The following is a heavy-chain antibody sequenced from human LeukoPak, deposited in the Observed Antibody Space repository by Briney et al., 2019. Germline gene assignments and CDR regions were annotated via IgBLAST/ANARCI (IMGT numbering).Heavy chain of an antibody. D-gene: IGHD1-26*01. V-gene: IGHV4-34*01. CDR2: INHSGST. J-gene: IGHJ6*03. Sequence: SETLSLTCAVYGGSFSGYYWSWIRQPPGKGLEWIGEINHSGSTNYNPSLKSRVTISVDTSKNQFSLKLSSVTAADTAVYYCAREPVGPSDYYYYMDVWGKGTTVTISS. CDR3: AREPVGPSDYYYYMDV. CDR1: GGSFSGYY.